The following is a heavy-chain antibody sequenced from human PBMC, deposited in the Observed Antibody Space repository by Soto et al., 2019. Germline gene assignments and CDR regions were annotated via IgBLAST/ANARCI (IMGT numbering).Heavy chain of an antibody. D-gene: IGHD2-2*01. Sequence: SETLSLTCAVYGGSFSGYYWSWIRQPPGKGLEWIGEINHSGSTNYNPSPKSRVTISVDTSKNQFSLKLSSVTAADTAVYYCARGRIVVVPAAANLPDRKTPESGWFDPWGQGTLVTVSS. V-gene: IGHV4-34*01. CDR2: INHSGST. CDR1: GGSFSGYY. CDR3: ARGRIVVVPAAANLPDRKTPESGWFDP. J-gene: IGHJ5*02.